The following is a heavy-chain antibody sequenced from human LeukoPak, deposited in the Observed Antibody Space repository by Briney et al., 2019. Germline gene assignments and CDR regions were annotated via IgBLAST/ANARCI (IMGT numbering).Heavy chain of an antibody. CDR1: GGTFSSYA. CDR2: IIPIFGTA. CDR3: ARGRLFIDY. Sequence: ASVTVSCTASGGTFSSYAISWVRQAPGQGLEWMGGIIPIFGTANYAQKFQGRVTITADESTSTAYMELSSLRSEDTAVYYRARGRLFIDYWGQGTLVTVSS. V-gene: IGHV1-69*13. J-gene: IGHJ4*02.